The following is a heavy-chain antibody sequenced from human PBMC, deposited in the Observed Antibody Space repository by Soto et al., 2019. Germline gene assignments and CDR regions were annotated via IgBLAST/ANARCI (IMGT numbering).Heavy chain of an antibody. V-gene: IGHV4-4*07. D-gene: IGHD2-15*01. J-gene: IGHJ4*02. CDR2: IYPGGST. Sequence: QVQLQESGPGLVKPSETLSLTCSVSGGSISNYYWSWIWQSAGKGLEWIGRIYPGGSTNYNPSLKSRVTMSVDTSKNQASLRLTSVTAADTAVYYCARASVGPPGGGSWIMPFDFWGQGTRVTVSS. CDR1: GGSISNYY. CDR3: ARASVGPPGGGSWIMPFDF.